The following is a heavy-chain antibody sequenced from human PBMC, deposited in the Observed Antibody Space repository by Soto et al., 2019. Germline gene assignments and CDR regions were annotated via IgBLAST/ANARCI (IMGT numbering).Heavy chain of an antibody. Sequence: SETLSLTCTVSGDFISSSSYHWGWIRQPPGKGLQWIGSIYYTRRTYYKPSLKSRGTIFVDTSKNQFSIKLSSVTAADTAVYYCARQCVTYLHVGWFDVWGQGTLVSVSS. J-gene: IGHJ5*02. CDR3: ARQCVTYLHVGWFDV. CDR2: IYYTRRT. CDR1: GDFISSSSYH. V-gene: IGHV4-39*01. D-gene: IGHD2-21*02.